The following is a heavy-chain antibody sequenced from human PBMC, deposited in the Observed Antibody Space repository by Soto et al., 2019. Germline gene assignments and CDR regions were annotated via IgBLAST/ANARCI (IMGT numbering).Heavy chain of an antibody. CDR3: ARGPHLTTFGRPFRI. D-gene: IGHD4-17*01. CDR1: GYTFTNYY. Sequence: QVQLVQSGAEVKKPGASVKVSCKASGYTFTNYYVHWVRQAPGQGLEWMGVINPSGGRTSYAQNFQGRVTMTRDTSTSTVCMEVSSLRDDGTAIYYCARGPHLTTFGRPFRIWGQGTLVPVSS. CDR2: INPSGGRT. V-gene: IGHV1-46*01. J-gene: IGHJ3*02.